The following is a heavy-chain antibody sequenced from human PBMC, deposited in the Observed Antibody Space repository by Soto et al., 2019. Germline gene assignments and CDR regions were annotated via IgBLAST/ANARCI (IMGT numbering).Heavy chain of an antibody. CDR3: ARPTIATRPSPIDY. CDR2: IYYDGRYK. D-gene: IGHD6-6*01. CDR1: GFTFSDYA. Sequence: ESGGGVVQPGTSLRLSCAASGFTFSDYAMHWVRQAPGTGLEWVAVIYYDGRYKFYADSVQVRFTISRDDSKNTLDLQANSLRPEDTAVYHCARPTIATRPSPIDYWGQGTLVTVSA. V-gene: IGHV3-30*04. J-gene: IGHJ4*02.